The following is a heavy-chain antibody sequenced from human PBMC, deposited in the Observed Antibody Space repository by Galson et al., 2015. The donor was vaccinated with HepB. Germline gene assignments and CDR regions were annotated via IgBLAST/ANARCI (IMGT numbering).Heavy chain of an antibody. D-gene: IGHD3-10*01. CDR3: ARGRLGEYSDY. V-gene: IGHV3-48*02. CDR1: GFTFSDYS. J-gene: IGHJ4*02. CDR2: ISSHTTAI. Sequence: SLRLSCAASGFTFSDYSMNWVRQAPGKGLEWISYISSHTTAIYYADSVRGRFTISRDNAKNLLYLQMNSLRDEDTAVYYCARGRLGEYSDYWGQGTLVTVSS.